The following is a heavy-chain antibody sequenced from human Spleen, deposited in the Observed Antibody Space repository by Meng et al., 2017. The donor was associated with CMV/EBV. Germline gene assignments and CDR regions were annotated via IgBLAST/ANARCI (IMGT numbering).Heavy chain of an antibody. J-gene: IGHJ5*02. V-gene: IGHV4-39*07. D-gene: IGHD6-13*01. Sequence: SETLSLTCTVSGGSISSSSYYWGWIRQPPGKGLEWIGSIYYSGSTYYNPSLKSRVTISVDTTKNQFSLKLSSVTAADTAVYYCARERRGPTEYSSSWYGGWFDPWGQGTLVTVSS. CDR1: GGSISSSSYY. CDR3: ARERRGPTEYSSSWYGGWFDP. CDR2: IYYSGST.